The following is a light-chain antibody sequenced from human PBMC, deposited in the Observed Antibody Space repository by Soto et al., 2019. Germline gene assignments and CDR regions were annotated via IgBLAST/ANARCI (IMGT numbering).Light chain of an antibody. Sequence: DIVMTQSPDSLAVSLGERATINCRSSQTGLYSSTNNTYFAWYQQKQGQPPKLLIYWSSTRESGVPDRFSGSVSGTDFTLTVRRLQAEDVALYSWQQSYSTPWTYVQGTRVEIK. CDR3: QQSYSTPWT. CDR2: WSS. J-gene: IGKJ1*01. CDR1: QTGLYSSTNNTY. V-gene: IGKV4-1*01.